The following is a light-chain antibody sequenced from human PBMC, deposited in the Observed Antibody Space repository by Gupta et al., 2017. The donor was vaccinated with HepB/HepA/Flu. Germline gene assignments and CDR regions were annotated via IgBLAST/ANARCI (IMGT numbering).Light chain of an antibody. Sequence: EIVVTQSPATLSVSPGERATLSCRASQNVAQNLAWYQHKPGQAPRLLIYGASTRATGVSARFSGSGSGTDFTLTISSLQSEDFAVYYCQQYEQWPPYSFGQGTKLEIK. CDR3: QQYEQWPPYS. CDR1: QNVAQN. CDR2: GAS. V-gene: IGKV3-15*01. J-gene: IGKJ2*03.